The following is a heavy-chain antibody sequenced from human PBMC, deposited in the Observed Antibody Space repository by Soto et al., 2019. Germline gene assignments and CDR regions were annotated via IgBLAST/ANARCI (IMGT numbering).Heavy chain of an antibody. CDR3: ARDRSRLVTYFDY. J-gene: IGHJ4*02. CDR1: GGSFSGYY. V-gene: IGHV4-34*01. D-gene: IGHD6-19*01. Sequence: PSETLSLTCAVYGGSFSGYYWSWIRQPPGKGLEWIGEINHSGSTNYNPSLKSRVTISVDTSKNQFSLKLSSVTAADTAVYYCARDRSRLVTYFDYWGQGTLVTVSS. CDR2: INHSGST.